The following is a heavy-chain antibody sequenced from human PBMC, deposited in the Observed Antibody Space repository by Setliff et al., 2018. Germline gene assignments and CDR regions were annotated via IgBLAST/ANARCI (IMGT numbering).Heavy chain of an antibody. CDR2: IKQDGSEK. CDR3: ARDHVYGSQYYYYYYGMDV. J-gene: IGHJ6*02. D-gene: IGHD3-10*01. CDR1: GFTFSRYW. V-gene: IGHV3-7*01. Sequence: TGGSLRLSCAASGFTFSRYWMSWVRQAPGKGLEWVANIKQDGSEKYYVDSVKGRFTISRDNAKNSLYLQMNRLRAEDTAVYYCARDHVYGSQYYYYYYGMDVWGQGTTVTVSS.